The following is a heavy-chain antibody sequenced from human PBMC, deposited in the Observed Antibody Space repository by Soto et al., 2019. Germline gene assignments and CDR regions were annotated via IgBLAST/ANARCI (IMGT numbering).Heavy chain of an antibody. CDR1: GYTFTGYY. J-gene: IGHJ4*02. Sequence: ASVKVSCKASGYTFTGYYMHWVRQAPGQGLEWMGWINPNSGGTNYAQKFQGRVIMTRDTSISTAYMELSRLRSDDTAVYYCAIRGSISYYFDYWGQGTLVTVSS. D-gene: IGHD3-10*01. CDR3: AIRGSISYYFDY. V-gene: IGHV1-2*02. CDR2: INPNSGGT.